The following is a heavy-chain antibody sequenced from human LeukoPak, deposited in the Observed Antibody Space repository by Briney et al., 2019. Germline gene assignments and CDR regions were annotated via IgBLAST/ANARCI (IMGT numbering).Heavy chain of an antibody. CDR2: IIPIFGTA. Sequence: SVKVSCTASGATFSSYAISWVRQAPGQGLEWMGGIIPIFGTANYAQKFQGRVTITADESTSTAYMELSSLRSEDTAVYYCARARDRVPAAEFDYWGQGTLVTVSS. CDR3: ARARDRVPAAEFDY. J-gene: IGHJ4*02. CDR1: GATFSSYA. V-gene: IGHV1-69*13. D-gene: IGHD2-2*01.